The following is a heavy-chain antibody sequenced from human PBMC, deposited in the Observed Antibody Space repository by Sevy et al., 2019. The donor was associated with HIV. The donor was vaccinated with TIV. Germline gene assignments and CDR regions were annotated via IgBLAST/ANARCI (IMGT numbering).Heavy chain of an antibody. V-gene: IGHV4-61*01. CDR3: ARVGGLTDYGMDV. J-gene: IGHJ6*02. Sequence: ETLSLTCTVSGGSVSSDTYYWSWIRQPPGKGLDCIGYIYYSGTTNYNPSLKSRVTISVDTSKNQFSLKLTSVTAADTALYYCARVGGLTDYGMDVWGQGTTVTVSS. CDR1: GGSVSSDTYY. D-gene: IGHD1-26*01. CDR2: IYYSGTT.